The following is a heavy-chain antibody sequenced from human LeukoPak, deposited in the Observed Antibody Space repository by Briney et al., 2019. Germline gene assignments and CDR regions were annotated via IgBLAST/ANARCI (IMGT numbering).Heavy chain of an antibody. CDR2: ISSSGSTI. J-gene: IGHJ4*02. V-gene: IGHV3-11*01. CDR1: GFTFSDYY. CDR3: AGAYDILTGYDFDY. D-gene: IGHD3-9*01. Sequence: GGSLRLSCAASGFTFSDYYMSWIRQAPGKGLEWVSYISSSGSTIYYADSVEGRFTISRDNAKNSLYLQMNSLRAEDTAVYYCAGAYDILTGYDFDYWGQGTLVTVSS.